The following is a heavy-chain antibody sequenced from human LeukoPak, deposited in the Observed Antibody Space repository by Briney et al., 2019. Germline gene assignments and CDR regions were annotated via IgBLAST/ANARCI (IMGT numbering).Heavy chain of an antibody. V-gene: IGHV3-30*18. Sequence: GGSLRLSCAASGFTFSSYAMHWVRQAPGKGLEWVAVMSSDGTNKYYADSVKGRFTISRDNSENTLYLQMNSLRVEDTAVYYCAKAGAVATIMYDFDYWGQGTLVTVSA. CDR1: GFTFSSYA. CDR2: MSSDGTNK. CDR3: AKAGAVATIMYDFDY. J-gene: IGHJ4*02. D-gene: IGHD6-19*01.